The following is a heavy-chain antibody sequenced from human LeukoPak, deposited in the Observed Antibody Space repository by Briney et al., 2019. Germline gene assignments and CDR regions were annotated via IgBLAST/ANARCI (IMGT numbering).Heavy chain of an antibody. J-gene: IGHJ4*02. CDR2: VYHSGDA. CDR3: ARLETLGGYFDY. Sequence: PSETLSLTCVVSGDSISNNNRWSWVRQSPGKGLEWIGEVYHSGDANYNPSLKSRVTISVDTSKNQFSLKLSSVTAADTAVYYCARLETLGGYFDYWGQGTLVTVSS. CDR1: GDSISNNNR. D-gene: IGHD1-1*01. V-gene: IGHV4/OR15-8*01.